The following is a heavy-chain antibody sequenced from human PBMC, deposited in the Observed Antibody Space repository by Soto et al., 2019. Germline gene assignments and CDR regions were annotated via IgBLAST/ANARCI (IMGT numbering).Heavy chain of an antibody. D-gene: IGHD2-15*01. V-gene: IGHV1-3*01. J-gene: IGHJ4*02. CDR1: GYTFTSYA. CDR2: INAGNGNT. Sequence: QVQLVQSGAEVKKPGASVKVSCKASGYTFTSYAMHWVRQAPGQRLEWMGWINAGNGNTKYSQKFQGRVTITRDTSASTAYMELSSLRSEDTALYYCARGECRGGSCYSSGYWGQGTLVTVSS. CDR3: ARGECRGGSCYSSGY.